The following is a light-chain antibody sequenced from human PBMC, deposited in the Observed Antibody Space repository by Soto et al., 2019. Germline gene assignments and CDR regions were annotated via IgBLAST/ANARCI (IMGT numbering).Light chain of an antibody. Sequence: DIVMTQSPDSLAVSLGERATINCKSSQSVLYSSNNKNYLAWYQQKPGQPPKLLIYWASTRESGVPDRFSGSGSGTDFTLTISGLQAEDVAVYYCHQYYNPPQTFGQGTKVEIK. V-gene: IGKV4-1*01. CDR2: WAS. CDR1: QSVLYSSNNKNY. J-gene: IGKJ1*01. CDR3: HQYYNPPQT.